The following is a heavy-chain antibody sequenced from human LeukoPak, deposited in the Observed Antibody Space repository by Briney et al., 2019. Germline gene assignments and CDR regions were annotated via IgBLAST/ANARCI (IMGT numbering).Heavy chain of an antibody. CDR1: GYSISSDYY. J-gene: IGHJ3*02. V-gene: IGHV4-38-2*02. D-gene: IGHD3-22*01. CDR3: ARARNYYDSSDYYYEGDAFDI. Sequence: PSETLSLTCTVSGYSISSDYYWGWIRQPPGKGLEWIGSIYHSGSTYYNPSLKSRVTISVDTSKNQFSLKLSSVTAADTAVYYCARARNYYDSSDYYYEGDAFDIWGQGTMVTVSS. CDR2: IYHSGST.